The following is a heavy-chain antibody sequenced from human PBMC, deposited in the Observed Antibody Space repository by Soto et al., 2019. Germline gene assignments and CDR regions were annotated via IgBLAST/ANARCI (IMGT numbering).Heavy chain of an antibody. D-gene: IGHD6-6*01. CDR3: AKGSEFSNSYTLDFDF. J-gene: IGHJ4*02. CDR1: GFTFISYA. V-gene: IGHV3-23*01. Sequence: GESLKLSCAASGFTFISYAMSWVRQAPGRGLEWVSIISGNGGSTYYAASVKGRFTISRDNTKNTLYLQMDSLTAEDTAVYYCAKGSEFSNSYTLDFDFWGQGALVTVSS. CDR2: ISGNGGST.